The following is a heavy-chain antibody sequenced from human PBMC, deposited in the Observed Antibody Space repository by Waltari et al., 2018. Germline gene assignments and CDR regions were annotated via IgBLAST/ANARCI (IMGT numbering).Heavy chain of an antibody. CDR2: IYHSGST. J-gene: IGHJ4*02. V-gene: IGHV4-38-2*01. CDR3: ARLVTGTTLDY. CDR1: GYSISRGYY. Sequence: QVQLQESGPGLVQPSETLSLTCAVSGYSISRGYYWGWIRQPPGKGLEWIGSIYHSGSTYYNPSLKSRVTISVDTSKNQFSLKLSSVTAADTAVYYCARLVTGTTLDYWGQGTLVTVSS. D-gene: IGHD1-20*01.